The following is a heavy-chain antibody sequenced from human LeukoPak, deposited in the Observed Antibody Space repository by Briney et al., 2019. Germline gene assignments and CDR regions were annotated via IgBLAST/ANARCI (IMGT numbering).Heavy chain of an antibody. CDR2: IDPSDSYT. CDR3: ARHEIGSYQEDY. D-gene: IGHD1-26*01. CDR1: GYSFTSYW. Sequence: GESLKISCKGSGYSFTSYWISWVRQMPGKGLEWMGRIDPSDSYTNYSPSFQGHVTISADKSISTAYLQWSSLKASDTAMYYCARHEIGSYQEDYWGQGTLVTVSS. J-gene: IGHJ4*02. V-gene: IGHV5-10-1*01.